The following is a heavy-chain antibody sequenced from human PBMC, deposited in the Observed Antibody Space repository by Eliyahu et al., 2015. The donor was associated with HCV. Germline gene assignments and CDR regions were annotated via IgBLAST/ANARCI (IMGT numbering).Heavy chain of an antibody. D-gene: IGHD6-13*01. CDR1: GYTFTSYA. V-gene: IGHV1-3*01. Sequence: QVQLVQSGAEVKKPGASVKVXCKASGYTFTSYAXXWXRQAPGQRLXWMGWINAGNGNTKYSQKFQGRVTITRDTSASTAYMELSSLRSEDTAVYYCARDGIAAAGTYYYYYYYMDVWGKGTTVTVSS. CDR3: ARDGIAAAGTYYYYYYYMDV. CDR2: INAGNGNT. J-gene: IGHJ6*03.